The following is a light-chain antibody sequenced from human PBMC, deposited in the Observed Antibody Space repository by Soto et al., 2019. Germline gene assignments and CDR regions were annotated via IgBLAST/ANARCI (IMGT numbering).Light chain of an antibody. J-gene: IGKJ1*01. V-gene: IGKV3D-15*01. Sequence: EIVMTQSPATLSVSPGERATLSCRASQSVSSNLAWYQQKPGQAPRLLIYGASIRATGIPASFSGSGSGTEFTLTISSLQSEDFAVYYCQQYNNWWTFGQGTKVDIK. CDR2: GAS. CDR1: QSVSSN. CDR3: QQYNNWWT.